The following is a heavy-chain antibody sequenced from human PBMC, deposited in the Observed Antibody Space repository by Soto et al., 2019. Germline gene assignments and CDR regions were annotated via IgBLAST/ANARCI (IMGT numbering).Heavy chain of an antibody. V-gene: IGHV4-31*03. J-gene: IGHJ4*02. CDR2: IYYSGST. Sequence: PAETLSITCTFSGGSISIGGYYWSWIRQHPGKGLEWIGYIYYSGSTYYNPSLKSRVTISVDTSKNQFSLKLSSVTAADTAVYYCARDTGIAEARGCFDYWGQGTLVTVSS. CDR3: ARDTGIAEARGCFDY. D-gene: IGHD6-13*01. CDR1: GGSISIGGYY.